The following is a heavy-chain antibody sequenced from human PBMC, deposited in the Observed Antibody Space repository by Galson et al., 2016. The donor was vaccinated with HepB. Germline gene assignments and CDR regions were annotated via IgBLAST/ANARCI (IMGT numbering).Heavy chain of an antibody. J-gene: IGHJ4*02. CDR3: ARGGIGYSRRRFDY. CDR2: IYYSGST. CDR1: GGSISTAGFY. D-gene: IGHD6-13*01. Sequence: TLSLTCAVSGGSISTAGFYWSWIRQHPGKGLEWIGYIYYSGSTYYNPSLQSRVTISIDTSKNQFSLNLSSVTAADTAVYFCARGGIGYSRRRFDYWGQGTLVTVSS. V-gene: IGHV4-31*11.